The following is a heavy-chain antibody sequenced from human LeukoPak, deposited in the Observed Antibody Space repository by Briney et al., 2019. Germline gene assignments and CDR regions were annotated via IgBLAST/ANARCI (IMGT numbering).Heavy chain of an antibody. CDR1: GGSISSSSYY. V-gene: IGHV4-39*07. CDR3: ARDHVIAAAGTYYYYGMDV. Sequence: SETLSLTCTVSGGSISSSSYYWGWIRQPPGKGLEWIGSIYYSGSTYYNPSLKSRVTILVDTSKNQFSLKLSSVTAADTAVYYCARDHVIAAAGTYYYYGMDVWGQGTTVTVSS. D-gene: IGHD6-13*01. J-gene: IGHJ6*02. CDR2: IYYSGST.